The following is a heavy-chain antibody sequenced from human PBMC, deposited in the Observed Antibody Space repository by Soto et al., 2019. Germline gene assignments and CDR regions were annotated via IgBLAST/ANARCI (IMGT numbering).Heavy chain of an antibody. Sequence: GGSLRLSCAASGFTFSNAWMNWVRQAPGKGLEWVGRIKSKTDGGTTDYAAPVKGRFTISRDDSKNTLYLQMNSLKTEDTAVYYCTTDNLQLLGHYGMDVWGQGTTVTVSS. CDR2: IKSKTDGGTT. CDR1: GFTFSNAW. D-gene: IGHD1-7*01. CDR3: TTDNLQLLGHYGMDV. J-gene: IGHJ6*02. V-gene: IGHV3-15*07.